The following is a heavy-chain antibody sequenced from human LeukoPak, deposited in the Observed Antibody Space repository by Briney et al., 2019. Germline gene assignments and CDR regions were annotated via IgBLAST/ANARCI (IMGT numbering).Heavy chain of an antibody. Sequence: GGSLRLSCAASGFTFSSYSMNWVRQAPGKGREGVSYISSSGSTICYADAVKGRFTISRDKAKNSLYLQMNSLRAEDTAVYYCAELGITMIGGVGGKGTTVTISS. CDR3: AELGITMIGGV. CDR1: GFTFSSYS. J-gene: IGHJ6*04. D-gene: IGHD3-10*02. V-gene: IGHV3-48*01. CDR2: ISSSGSTI.